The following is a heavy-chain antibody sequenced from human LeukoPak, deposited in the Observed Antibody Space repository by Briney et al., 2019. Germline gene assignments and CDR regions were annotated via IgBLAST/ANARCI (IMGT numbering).Heavy chain of an antibody. D-gene: IGHD5-12*01. CDR1: GYTFTSYG. J-gene: IGHJ6*03. CDR3: ARSGDPYSGYDDYYYYYMDV. Sequence: ASVKVSCKASGYTFTSYGISWVRQAPGQGLEWMGWISAYNGNTNYAQKLQGRVTMTTDTSTSTAYMELRSLRSDDTAVYYCARSGDPYSGYDDYYYYYMDVWGKGTTVTISS. V-gene: IGHV1-18*01. CDR2: ISAYNGNT.